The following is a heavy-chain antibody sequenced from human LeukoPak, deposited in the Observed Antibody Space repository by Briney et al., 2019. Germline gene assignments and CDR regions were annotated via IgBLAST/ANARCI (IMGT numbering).Heavy chain of an antibody. CDR3: ARDRSSYGYEFDY. Sequence: GGSLRLSCAASGFTFSDYYMSWIRQAPGKGLEWVSYISRSGSTIYYADSVKGRFTISRDNAKNSLYLQMNSLRAEDTAVYYCARDRSSYGYEFDYWGQGTLVTVSS. D-gene: IGHD5-18*01. J-gene: IGHJ4*02. V-gene: IGHV3-11*01. CDR2: ISRSGSTI. CDR1: GFTFSDYY.